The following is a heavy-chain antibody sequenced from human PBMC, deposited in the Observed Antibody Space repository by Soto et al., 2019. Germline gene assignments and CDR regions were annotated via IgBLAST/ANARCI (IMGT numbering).Heavy chain of an antibody. J-gene: IGHJ3*02. CDR1: GFTFDDYA. V-gene: IGHV3-9*01. CDR2: ISWNSGSI. D-gene: IGHD2-2*01. CDR3: MGGVPAATFDAFDI. Sequence: GGSLRLSCAASGFTFDDYAMHWVRQAPGKGLEWVSGISWNSGSIGYADSVKGRFTISRDNAKNSLYLQMNSLRAEDTALYYCMGGVPAATFDAFDIWGQGTMVTVSS.